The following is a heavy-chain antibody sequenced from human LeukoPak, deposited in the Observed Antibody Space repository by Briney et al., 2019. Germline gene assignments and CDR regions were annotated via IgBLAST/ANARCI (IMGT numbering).Heavy chain of an antibody. J-gene: IGHJ6*02. CDR1: GGSFSGYY. Sequence: SETLSLTCAVCGGSFSGYYWSWIRQPPGKGLEWIGEINHSGSTNYNPSLKSRVTISVDTSKNQFSLKLSSVTAADTAVYYCARGGISAVDGVVIKYYYYYYGMDVWGQGTTVTVSS. CDR2: INHSGST. CDR3: ARGGISAVDGVVIKYYYYYYGMDV. D-gene: IGHD3-3*01. V-gene: IGHV4-34*01.